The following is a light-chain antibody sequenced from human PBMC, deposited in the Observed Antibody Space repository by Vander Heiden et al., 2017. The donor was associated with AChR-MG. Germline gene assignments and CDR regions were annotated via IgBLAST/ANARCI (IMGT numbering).Light chain of an antibody. CDR2: GAT. V-gene: IGKV1-39*01. J-gene: IGKJ1*01. Sequence: DIQMTQSPSSLAASVGDRVTITCRASQSIAVYVNWYQQKPGKAPKLLIFGATSLQRGVPSRFSGSGLETDFTLTISRLQPEDFATYYCRQRDSSPRTFGQGTRVEIK. CDR3: RQRDSSPRT. CDR1: QSIAVY.